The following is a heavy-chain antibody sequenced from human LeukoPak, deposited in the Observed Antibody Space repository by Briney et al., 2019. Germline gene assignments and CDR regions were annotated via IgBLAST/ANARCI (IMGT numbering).Heavy chain of an antibody. J-gene: IGHJ4*02. D-gene: IGHD3-16*01. CDR3: ARHGATRGFYFDY. V-gene: IGHV5-51*01. Sequence: GESLKISCKGSGYSFTSYWIGWVRQLPGKGLEWMGIIYPGDSDTRYSPSFQGQVTISADKSISTAYLQWSSLKASDTAMYYCARHGATRGFYFDYWGQGTLVTVSS. CDR2: IYPGDSDT. CDR1: GYSFTSYW.